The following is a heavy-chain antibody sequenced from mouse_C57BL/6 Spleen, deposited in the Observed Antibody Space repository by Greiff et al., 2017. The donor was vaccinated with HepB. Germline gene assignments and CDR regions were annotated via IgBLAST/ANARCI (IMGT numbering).Heavy chain of an antibody. J-gene: IGHJ3*01. V-gene: IGHV1-82*01. CDR1: GYAFSSSW. D-gene: IGHD2-2*01. Sequence: QVQLQQSGPELVKPGASVKISCKASGYAFSSSWMNWVKQRPGKGLEWIGRIYPGDGDTNYNGKFKGKATLTADKSSSTAYMQLSSLTSEDSAVYFCARYYGYDGFAYWGQGTLVTVSA. CDR2: IYPGDGDT. CDR3: ARYYGYDGFAY.